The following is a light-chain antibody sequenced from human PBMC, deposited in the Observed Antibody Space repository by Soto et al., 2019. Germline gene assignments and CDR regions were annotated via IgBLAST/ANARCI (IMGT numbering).Light chain of an antibody. CDR3: QQRSNWPPT. V-gene: IGKV3-11*01. J-gene: IGKJ3*01. CDR2: DAS. Sequence: EIVLTQSPATLSLSPGERATLSCRASQSVSSYLAWYPQKPGQPPRLLIYDASNRATGIPARISGNVSGTDFTLTISFLEPEDFAGYYGQQRSNWPPTYGPGTKVDIK. CDR1: QSVSSY.